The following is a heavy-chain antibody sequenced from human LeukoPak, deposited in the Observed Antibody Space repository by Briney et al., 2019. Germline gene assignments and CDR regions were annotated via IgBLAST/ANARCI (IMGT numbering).Heavy chain of an antibody. D-gene: IGHD3-22*01. J-gene: IGHJ4*02. Sequence: PGGSLRLSCAASGFTFSSYSMNWVRQAPGKGLEWVSSISSSSSYIYYADSVKGRFTISRDNAKNSLYLQMNSLRAEDTAVYYSARVIAPQDYYDSSPNFDYWGQGTLVTVSS. CDR1: GFTFSSYS. CDR3: ARVIAPQDYYDSSPNFDY. CDR2: ISSSSSYI. V-gene: IGHV3-21*01.